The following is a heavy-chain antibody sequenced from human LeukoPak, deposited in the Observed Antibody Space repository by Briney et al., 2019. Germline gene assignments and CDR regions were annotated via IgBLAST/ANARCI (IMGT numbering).Heavy chain of an antibody. J-gene: IGHJ4*02. V-gene: IGHV4-39*01. CDR1: GVSISSSSYY. CDR2: IYYSGST. Sequence: SETLSLTCTVSGVSISSSSYYWGGIRQPPGKGLEWIGSIYYSGSTYYNPSLKSRVTISVDTSKNQFSLKLSSVTAADTAVYYCARHIGYGVDYWGQGTLVTVSS. CDR3: ARHIGYGVDY. D-gene: IGHD6-13*01.